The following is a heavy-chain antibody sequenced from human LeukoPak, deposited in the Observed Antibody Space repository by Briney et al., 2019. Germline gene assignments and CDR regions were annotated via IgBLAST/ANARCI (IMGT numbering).Heavy chain of an antibody. CDR2: TYYRSKWYN. J-gene: IGHJ4*02. V-gene: IGHV6-1*01. CDR1: GDSVSSNSAA. D-gene: IGHD6-13*01. CDR3: ARGSGISIRSLAF. Sequence: SQTLSLTCAISGDSVSSNSAAWNWIRQSPSRGLEWLGRTYYRSKWYNEYAVSVKGRITINPDTSKNQFSLQLNSVTPEDTAVYYCARGSGISIRSLAFWAQGTLVTVSS.